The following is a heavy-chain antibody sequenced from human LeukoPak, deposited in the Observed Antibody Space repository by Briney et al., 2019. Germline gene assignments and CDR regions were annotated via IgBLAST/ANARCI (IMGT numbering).Heavy chain of an antibody. CDR2: INKDGSDK. J-gene: IGHJ4*02. CDR3: ARNQHRSRDI. CDR1: GFTFSDFW. Sequence: GGSLRLSCAASGFTFSDFWVEWFRQAPGKGLEWVANINKDGSDKYYMDSVTGRFSISRDNAKNSLSLQMNSLRVDDTAVYYCARNQHRSRDIWGQGILVTVSS. D-gene: IGHD1-14*01. V-gene: IGHV3-7*01.